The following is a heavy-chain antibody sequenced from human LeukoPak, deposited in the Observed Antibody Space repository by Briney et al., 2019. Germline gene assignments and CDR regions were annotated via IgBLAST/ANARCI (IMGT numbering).Heavy chain of an antibody. J-gene: IGHJ4*02. D-gene: IGHD1-26*01. Sequence: PSETLSLTCAVYGGSFSGYFWSWIRQPPGKGLEWIGEINHSGSTNYNPSLKSRVTISVDTSKNQFSLKLSSVTAADTAVYYCASGGATTSPGDYWGQGALVTVSS. CDR3: ASGGATTSPGDY. CDR1: GGSFSGYF. V-gene: IGHV4-34*01. CDR2: INHSGST.